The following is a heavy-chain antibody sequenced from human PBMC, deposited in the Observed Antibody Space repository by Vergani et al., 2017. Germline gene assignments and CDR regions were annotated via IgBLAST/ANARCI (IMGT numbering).Heavy chain of an antibody. D-gene: IGHD3-9*01. CDR3: AKVLRYFDWLPNDAFDI. V-gene: IGHV3-30*18. CDR2: ISYDGSNK. J-gene: IGHJ3*02. CDR1: GFTFSSNG. Sequence: QVQLVESGGGVVQPGRSLRLSCAASGFTFSSNGMHWVRQAPGKGLEWVAIISYDGSNKYYADTVKGRFTISRDNSKNTLYLQMKGLRAEDTAVYYCAKVLRYFDWLPNDAFDIWGQGTMVTVSS.